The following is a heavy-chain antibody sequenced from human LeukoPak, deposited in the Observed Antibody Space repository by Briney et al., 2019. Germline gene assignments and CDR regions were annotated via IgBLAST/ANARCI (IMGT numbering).Heavy chain of an antibody. CDR2: INHSGST. D-gene: IGHD3-22*01. J-gene: IGHJ4*02. CDR3: ARTPEPSDSSGPLPAAFDY. CDR1: GGSFSGYY. V-gene: IGHV4-34*01. Sequence: PSETLSLTCAVYGGSFSGYYWSWIRQPPGEGLEWIGEINHSGSTNYNPSLKSRATISVDTSTNQFSLKLSSVTAADTAVYYCARTPEPSDSSGPLPAAFDYWGQGTLVTVSS.